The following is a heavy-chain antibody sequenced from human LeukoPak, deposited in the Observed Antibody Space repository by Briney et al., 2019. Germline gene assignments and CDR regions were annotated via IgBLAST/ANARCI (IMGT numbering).Heavy chain of an antibody. D-gene: IGHD3-16*01. CDR3: AREGGGWFDP. J-gene: IGHJ5*02. V-gene: IGHV1-69*06. CDR2: IIPIFGTA. CDR1: GGTFSSYA. Sequence: SVKVTCKASGGTFSSYAISWVRQAPGQGLEWMGGIIPIFGTANYAQKFQGRVTITADKSTSTAYVELSSLRSEDTAVYYCAREGGGWFDPWGQGTLVTVSS.